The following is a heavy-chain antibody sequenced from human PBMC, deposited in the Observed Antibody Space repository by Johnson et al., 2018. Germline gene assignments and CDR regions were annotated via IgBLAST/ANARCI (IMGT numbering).Heavy chain of an antibody. CDR3: AKGYRSSSNYYFFCMDV. CDR1: GFNFDDNA. CDR2: ISWNSGSI. D-gene: IGHD6-6*01. V-gene: IGHV3-9*01. J-gene: IGHJ6*02. Sequence: VQLVESGGGVVQPGRSLRLSCAASGFNFDDNAMHWVRQAPGKGLEWVSAISWNSGSIGYADSVKGRLTISGDNARNSMYLQMKSLRAEGTALYYCAKGYRSSSNYYFFCMDVWGQGTTVTVSS.